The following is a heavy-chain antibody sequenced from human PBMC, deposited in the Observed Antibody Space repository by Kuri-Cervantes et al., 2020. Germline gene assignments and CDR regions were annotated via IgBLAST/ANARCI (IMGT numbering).Heavy chain of an antibody. CDR1: GGSISSSNW. CDR2: IYHSGST. V-gene: IGHV4-4*02. D-gene: IGHD2-2*02. Sequence: SETLSLTCAVSGGSISSSNWWSWVRQPPGKGLEWIGEIYHSGSTNYNPSLKSRVTISVDKSKNQFSLKLSSVTAADTAVYYCARDPVSYCSSTSCYRSSAFDIWGQGTMVTVS. CDR3: ARDPVSYCSSTSCYRSSAFDI. J-gene: IGHJ3*02.